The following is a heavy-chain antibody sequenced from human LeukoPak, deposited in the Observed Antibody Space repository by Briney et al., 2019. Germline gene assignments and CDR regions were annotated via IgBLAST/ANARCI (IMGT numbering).Heavy chain of an antibody. D-gene: IGHD6-6*01. CDR3: AADSSSRDY. J-gene: IGHJ4*02. Sequence: KPSETLSLTCAVYGGSFSGYYWSWIRQPPGKGLGWIGEINHSGSTNYNPSLKSRVTISVDTSKNQFSLKLSSVTAADTAVYYCAADSSSRDYWGQGTLVTVSS. CDR1: GGSFSGYY. CDR2: INHSGST. V-gene: IGHV4-34*01.